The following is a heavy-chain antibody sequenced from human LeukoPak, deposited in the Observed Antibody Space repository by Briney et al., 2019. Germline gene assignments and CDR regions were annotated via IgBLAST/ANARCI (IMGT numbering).Heavy chain of an antibody. CDR2: IYWNDDK. CDR1: GFSLSTSGVG. Sequence: ESGPTLVNPTQTLTLTCTFSGFSLSTSGVGVGWIRQPPGKALEWLALIYWNDDKRYSPSLKSRLTITKDTSKNQVVLTMTNMDPVDTATYYCAHLMYYDFWSGYHHDWFDPWGQGTLVTVSS. D-gene: IGHD3-3*01. V-gene: IGHV2-5*01. CDR3: AHLMYYDFWSGYHHDWFDP. J-gene: IGHJ5*02.